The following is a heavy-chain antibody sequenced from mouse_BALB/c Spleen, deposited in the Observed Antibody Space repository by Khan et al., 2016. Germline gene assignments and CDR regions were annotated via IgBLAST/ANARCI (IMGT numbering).Heavy chain of an antibody. J-gene: IGHJ3*01. Sequence: EVQLQESGPGLVKPSQSLSLTCTVTGYSITSDYAWNWIRQFPGNKLEWMGYISYSGSTSYNPSLKSRISITRDTSKNQFFLQLNSMTTEDTATYYCARDGNRYGRTWFAYWGQGTLVTVSA. D-gene: IGHD2-14*01. CDR3: ARDGNRYGRTWFAY. V-gene: IGHV3-2*02. CDR2: ISYSGST. CDR1: GYSITSDYA.